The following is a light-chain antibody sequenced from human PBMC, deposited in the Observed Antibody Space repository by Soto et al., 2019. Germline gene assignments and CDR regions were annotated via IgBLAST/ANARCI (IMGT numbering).Light chain of an antibody. CDR3: AAWDDSLNGYV. Sequence: QAVVTQPPSESGTPGQRVTISCSGSSSNIGSNSVNWYQQLPGTAPKLLIYSNDRRPSGVPDRFSGSKSGTSASLAISGLQSEDEADYYCAAWDDSLNGYVFGTGTKLTVL. CDR2: SND. CDR1: SSNIGSNS. V-gene: IGLV1-44*01. J-gene: IGLJ1*01.